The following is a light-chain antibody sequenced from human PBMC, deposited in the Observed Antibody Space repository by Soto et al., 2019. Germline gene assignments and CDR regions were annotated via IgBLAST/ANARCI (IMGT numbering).Light chain of an antibody. J-gene: IGLJ1*01. CDR1: SSDVGGYNY. Sequence: QSALPQPRSVSGSPGQSVTISCTGTSSDVGGYNYFSWCQQHPGKAPKLMIYDVSKRPSGVPDRFSGSKSGNTASLTISGLQAEDEADYYCCSYAGSYTLYVFGAGSKLTVL. V-gene: IGLV2-11*01. CDR3: CSYAGSYTLYV. CDR2: DVS.